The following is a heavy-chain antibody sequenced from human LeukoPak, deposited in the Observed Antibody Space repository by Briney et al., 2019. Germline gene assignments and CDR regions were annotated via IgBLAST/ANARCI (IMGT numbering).Heavy chain of an antibody. J-gene: IGHJ6*03. D-gene: IGHD2-15*01. CDR2: ISPSGDIT. CDR3: AKDRRGYCSGGSCYYYYYMDV. V-gene: IGHV3-23*01. Sequence: GGTLRLSCAASGFTFSTYGMNWVRQAPGKGLEWVSGISPSGDITYYADSVMGRFSISRDNPKSTVSLQMSSLRAEDTALYYCAKDRRGYCSGGSCYYYYYMDVWGKGTTVTISS. CDR1: GFTFSTYG.